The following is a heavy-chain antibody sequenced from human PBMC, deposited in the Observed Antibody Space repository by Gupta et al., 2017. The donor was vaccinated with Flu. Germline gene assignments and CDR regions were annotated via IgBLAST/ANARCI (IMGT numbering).Heavy chain of an antibody. V-gene: IGHV3-23*01. D-gene: IGHD3-10*01. J-gene: IGHJ4*02. Sequence: PGKGLEWVSGISGSGDRTYYADSVKGRFTISRDYSKNTLHLQMNSLRAEDTAVYYCAKAAYGSGTYYDGGFHYWGQGTLVTVSS. CDR3: AKAAYGSGTYYDGGFHY. CDR2: ISGSGDRT.